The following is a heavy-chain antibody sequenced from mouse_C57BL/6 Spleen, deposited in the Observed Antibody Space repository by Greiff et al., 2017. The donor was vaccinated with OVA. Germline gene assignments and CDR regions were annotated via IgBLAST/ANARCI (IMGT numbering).Heavy chain of an antibody. Sequence: VQLQQSGAELVRPGSSVKLSCKASGYTFTSYWMDWVKQRPGQGLEWIGNIYPSDSETHYNQKFKDKATLTVDKSSSTAYMQLSSLTSEDSAVYYCARRDYGSSYEFAYWGQGTLVTVSA. CDR2: IYPSDSET. V-gene: IGHV1-61*01. CDR3: ARRDYGSSYEFAY. D-gene: IGHD1-1*01. J-gene: IGHJ3*01. CDR1: GYTFTSYW.